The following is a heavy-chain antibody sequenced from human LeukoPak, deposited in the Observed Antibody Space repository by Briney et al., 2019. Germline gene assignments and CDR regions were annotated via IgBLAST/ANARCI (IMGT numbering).Heavy chain of an antibody. J-gene: IGHJ6*02. V-gene: IGHV3-7*01. CDR1: GFTFNNYW. CDR2: IKHDGSEK. CDR3: TRGGIWGMDV. Sequence: GGSLRLSCVASGFTFNNYWMTWVRQAPGKGLEWVATIKHDGSEKYYVDSVKGRFTISRDNGKYSLYLQMNSLRAEDTAVYYCTRGGIWGMDVWGQGTTVIVSS. D-gene: IGHD1-26*01.